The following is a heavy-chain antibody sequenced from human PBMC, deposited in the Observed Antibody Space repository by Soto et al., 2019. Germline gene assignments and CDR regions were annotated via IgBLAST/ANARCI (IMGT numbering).Heavy chain of an antibody. CDR1: GFSLSNARMG. J-gene: IGHJ6*03. D-gene: IGHD3-10*01. V-gene: IGHV2-26*01. Sequence: QVTLKESGPVLVKPTETLTLTCTVSGFSLSNARMGVSWIRQPPGKALEWLAHIFSNDEKSYSTSLKSTITISKDTSKSQVVLTMTNMDPVDTATEYCAGVRRITMVNGGPNYYYDYIDVWGKGTTVTVSS. CDR3: AGVRRITMVNGGPNYYYDYIDV. CDR2: IFSNDEK.